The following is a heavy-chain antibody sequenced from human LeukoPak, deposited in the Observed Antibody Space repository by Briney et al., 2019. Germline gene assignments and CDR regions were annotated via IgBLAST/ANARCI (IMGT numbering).Heavy chain of an antibody. J-gene: IGHJ1*01. CDR2: IIPIFGTA. D-gene: IGHD6-19*01. CDR3: ARGWDSRGWYVAEYFQH. V-gene: IGHV1-69*05. CDR1: GGTFSSYA. Sequence: SVKVSCKASGGTFSSYAISWVRQAPGQGLEWMGRIIPIFGTANYAQKFQGRVTITTDESTSTAYMELSSLRSEDTAVYYCARGWDSRGWYVAEYFQHWGQGTLVTVSS.